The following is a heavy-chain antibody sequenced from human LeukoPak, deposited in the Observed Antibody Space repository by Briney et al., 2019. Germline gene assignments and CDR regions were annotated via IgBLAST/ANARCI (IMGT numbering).Heavy chain of an antibody. CDR2: IIPIFGTA. D-gene: IGHD2-15*01. CDR1: GGTFSSYA. CDR3: ARGNHCSGGSCYSKWYWFDP. Sequence: GASVKVSCKASGGTFSSYAISWVRQAPGQGLEWMGGIIPIFGTANYAQKFQGRVTITRNTSISTAYMELSSLRSEDTAVYYCARGNHCSGGSCYSKWYWFDPWGQGTLVTVSS. J-gene: IGHJ5*02. V-gene: IGHV1-69*05.